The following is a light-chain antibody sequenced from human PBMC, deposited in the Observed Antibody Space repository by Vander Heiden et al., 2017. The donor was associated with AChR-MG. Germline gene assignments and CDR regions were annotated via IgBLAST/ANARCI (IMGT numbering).Light chain of an antibody. CDR2: DAS. CDR3: QQRYNWPRS. CDR1: QSVSTY. V-gene: IGKV3-11*01. Sequence: EIVLTQSPATLSLSPGERATLSCRASQSVSTYVAWYQQKPGQAPRILIYDASNRATGSPARCSGSVSGTDFTLTISSLEPEDFAVYYCQQRYNWPRSFGQGTKLEIK. J-gene: IGKJ2*01.